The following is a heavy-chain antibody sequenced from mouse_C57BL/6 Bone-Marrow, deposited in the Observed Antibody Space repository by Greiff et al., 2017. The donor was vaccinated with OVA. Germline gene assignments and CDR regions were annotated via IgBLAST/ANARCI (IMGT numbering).Heavy chain of an antibody. CDR2: IGPGSGST. CDR3: ARRDHSNYFDY. Sequence: VQGVESGAELVKPGASVKISCKASGYTFTDYYINWVKQRPGQGLEWIGKIGPGSGSTYYNEKFKGKATLTADKSSSTAYMQLSSLTSADSAVDVCARRDHSNYFDYWGQGTTLTVSS. J-gene: IGHJ2*01. V-gene: IGHV1-77*01. CDR1: GYTFTDYY. D-gene: IGHD2-5*01.